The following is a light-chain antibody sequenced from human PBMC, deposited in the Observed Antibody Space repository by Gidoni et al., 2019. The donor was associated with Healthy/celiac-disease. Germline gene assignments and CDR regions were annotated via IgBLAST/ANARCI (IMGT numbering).Light chain of an antibody. J-gene: IGKJ1*01. CDR1: QGIRSC. CDR2: AAS. Sequence: DIQLTQSPSFLSASVGDRVTITCRASQGIRSCLAWYQQKPGKAPKLLIYAASTLQSGVPSRFSGSGSGTEFTLTISSLQPEDFATYYRQQLNSSRTFGQGTKVEIK. V-gene: IGKV1-9*01. CDR3: QQLNSSRT.